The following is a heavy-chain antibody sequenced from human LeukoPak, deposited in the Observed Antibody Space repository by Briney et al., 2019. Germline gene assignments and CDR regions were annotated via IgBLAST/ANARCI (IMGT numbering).Heavy chain of an antibody. D-gene: IGHD3-9*01. J-gene: IGHJ4*02. CDR2: ISGSGGST. V-gene: IGHV3-23*01. CDR3: AKDQQPGLRYFDWLFDLDY. CDR1: GFTFSSYA. Sequence: PGGSLRLFCAASGFTFSSYAMSWVRQAPGKGLEWVSAISGSGGSTYYADSGKGRFTISRDNSKHTLYLQMNSLRAEDTAVYYCAKDQQPGLRYFDWLFDLDYWGQGTLVTVSS.